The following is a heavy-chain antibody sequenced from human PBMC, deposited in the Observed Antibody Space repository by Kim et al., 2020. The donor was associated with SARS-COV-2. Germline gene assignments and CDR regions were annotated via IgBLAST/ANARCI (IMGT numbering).Heavy chain of an antibody. CDR3: AKGYCGGGSCYSPWFDP. CDR1: GFTFSSYA. V-gene: IGHV3-23*01. CDR2: ISGSGGNT. D-gene: IGHD2-15*01. Sequence: GGSLRLSCTASGFTFSSYAMSWVRQAPGKGLEWVSTISGSGGNTYYADSVKGRFTISRDNSKNTLYLQMNSLRAEDTAVYYCAKGYCGGGSCYSPWFDPWGQGTLVTVSS. J-gene: IGHJ5*02.